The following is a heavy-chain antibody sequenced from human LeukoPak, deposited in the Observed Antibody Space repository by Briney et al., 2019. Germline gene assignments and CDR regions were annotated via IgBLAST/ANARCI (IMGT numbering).Heavy chain of an antibody. CDR1: GDSVSSNSAA. V-gene: IGHV6-1*01. D-gene: IGHD3-10*01. J-gene: IGHJ4*02. Sequence: SQTLSLTCAISGDSVSSNSAAWNWIRQSPTRGLEWLGKTYYRSKWYNDYAVSVKSRATINSDTSKNQFSLHLNSVTPEDTAVYYCARDAGSGSLKYFDYWGQGTLVTVSS. CDR3: ARDAGSGSLKYFDY. CDR2: TYYRSKWYN.